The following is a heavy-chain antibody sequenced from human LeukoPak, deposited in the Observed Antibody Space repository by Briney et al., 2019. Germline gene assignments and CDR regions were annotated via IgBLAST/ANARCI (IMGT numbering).Heavy chain of an antibody. V-gene: IGHV1-8*01. CDR3: ARGGYCSSTSCYEGLYYYYYMDV. Sequence: ASVKVSCKASRYTFTSYDINWVRQATGQGLEWMGWMNPNSGNTGYAQKFQGRVTMTRNTSISTAYMELSSLRSEDTAVYYCARGGYCSSTSCYEGLYYYYYMDVWGKGTTVTISS. CDR2: MNPNSGNT. J-gene: IGHJ6*03. D-gene: IGHD2-2*01. CDR1: RYTFTSYD.